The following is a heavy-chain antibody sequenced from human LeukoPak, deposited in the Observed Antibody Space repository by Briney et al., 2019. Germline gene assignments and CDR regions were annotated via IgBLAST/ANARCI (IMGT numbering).Heavy chain of an antibody. V-gene: IGHV3-30*18. CDR1: GFTFSSYG. J-gene: IGHJ4*02. CDR2: ISYDGSNK. D-gene: IGHD3-22*01. Sequence: PGGSLRLSCAASGFTFSSYGMHWVRQAPGKGLEWVAVISYDGSNKYYADSVKGRFTISRDNSKNTLYLQMNSLRAEDTAVYYCAKDVVGYDSSGYYFTTPGYFDYWGQGTLVTVSS. CDR3: AKDVVGYDSSGYYFTTPGYFDY.